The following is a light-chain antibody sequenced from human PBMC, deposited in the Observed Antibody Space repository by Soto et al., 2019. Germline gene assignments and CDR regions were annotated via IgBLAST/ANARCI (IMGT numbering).Light chain of an antibody. CDR2: NNL. J-gene: IGLJ1*01. CDR3: QSFDSSLRVYV. V-gene: IGLV1-40*01. Sequence: QSVLTQPPSVSVAPGQRVTISCTGSSSNVGAGYEVHWYKQLPGAAPTLVIFNNLNRPSGVPERFSGSKSGTSASLVISGLQAEDEADYYCQSFDSSLRVYVFGSGTKVTVL. CDR1: SSNVGAGYE.